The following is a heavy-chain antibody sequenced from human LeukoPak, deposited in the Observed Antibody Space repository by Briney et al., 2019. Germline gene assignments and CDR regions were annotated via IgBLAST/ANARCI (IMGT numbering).Heavy chain of an antibody. CDR2: TYYRSKWYN. J-gene: IGHJ4*02. D-gene: IGHD4-17*01. CDR1: GDSVSSKSAT. CDR3: ARDPVTTTDYFDY. V-gene: IGHV6-1*01. Sequence: SRTLSLTCAISGDSVSSKSATWNWIRQSPSRGLEWLGKTYYRSKWYNDYAVSVNTRITMNADTSKNQFSLQLNSVTPEDTAVYYCARDPVTTTDYFDYWGQGTLVTVS.